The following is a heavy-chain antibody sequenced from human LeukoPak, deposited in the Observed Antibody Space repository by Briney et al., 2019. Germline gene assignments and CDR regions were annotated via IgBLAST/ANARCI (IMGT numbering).Heavy chain of an antibody. Sequence: SETLSLTCTVSGGSISSGSYYWSWIRQPAGKGLEWIGSIYYSGSTYYNPSPKSRVTISVDTSKNQFSLKLSSETAADTAVYYCARDTIGRVAVAGRGSPDAFDIWGQGTMVTVSS. D-gene: IGHD6-19*01. J-gene: IGHJ3*02. CDR1: GGSISSGSYY. CDR2: IYYSGST. V-gene: IGHV4-39*07. CDR3: ARDTIGRVAVAGRGSPDAFDI.